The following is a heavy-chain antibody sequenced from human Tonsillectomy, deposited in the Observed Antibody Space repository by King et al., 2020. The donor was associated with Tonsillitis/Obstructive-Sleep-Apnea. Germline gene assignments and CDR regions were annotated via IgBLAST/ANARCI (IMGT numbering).Heavy chain of an antibody. V-gene: IGHV4-59*08. D-gene: IGHD2-15*01. CDR2: IYYNGKT. CDR1: GGSIISEH. J-gene: IGHJ3*02. CDR3: ARQGGGTHTEGAFDI. Sequence: LQLQESGPGLVKPSETLSLTCSVSGGSIISEHWTWIRQPPGKGLEWIGYIYYNGKTNYNPSLKSRLTMSVDTSKNQFSLKLTSVTAADTAVYYCARQGGGTHTEGAFDIWGQGTVVTVSS.